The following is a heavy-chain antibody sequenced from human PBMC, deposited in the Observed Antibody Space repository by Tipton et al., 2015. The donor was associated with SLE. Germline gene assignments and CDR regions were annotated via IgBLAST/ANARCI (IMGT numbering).Heavy chain of an antibody. D-gene: IGHD2-2*01. V-gene: IGHV4-34*01. CDR3: ARGGAWGCSSTTCSLDC. CDR2: INHSGIT. Sequence: TLSLTCAVSGGSLSNYYWSWIRQSPGKGLEWIGEINHSGITNYNPSLKSRVTISVDTSKNQFSLKLSSVTAADTAVYFCARGGAWGCSSTTCSLDCWGQGTLVTVSS. CDR1: GGSLSNYY. J-gene: IGHJ4*02.